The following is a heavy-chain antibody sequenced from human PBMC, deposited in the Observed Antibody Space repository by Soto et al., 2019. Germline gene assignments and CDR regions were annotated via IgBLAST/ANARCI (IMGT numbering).Heavy chain of an antibody. CDR1: GYSISSSNW. V-gene: IGHV4-28*01. CDR3: ARRYYDRSGNWFDP. D-gene: IGHD3-22*01. Sequence: PSETLSLTCAVSGYSISSSNWWGWIRQPPGKGLEWIGYIYYSGSTYYNPSLKSRVTMSVDTSKNQFSLKLSSVTAVDTAVYYCARRYYDRSGNWFDPWGQGTLVTVSS. CDR2: IYYSGST. J-gene: IGHJ5*02.